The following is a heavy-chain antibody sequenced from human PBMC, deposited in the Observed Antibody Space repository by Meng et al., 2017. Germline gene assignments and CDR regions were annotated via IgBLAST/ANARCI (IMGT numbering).Heavy chain of an antibody. Sequence: VPPVQSGAGVKKPGAPVKVSCQASGYPFTSYAMHWVRQAPGQRLEWMGWINAGNGNTKYSQKFQGRVTITRDTSASTAYMELSSLRSEDTAVYYCARDKLKTFDPWGQGTLVTVSS. CDR3: ARDKLKTFDP. CDR2: INAGNGNT. J-gene: IGHJ5*02. CDR1: GYPFTSYA. V-gene: IGHV1-3*01.